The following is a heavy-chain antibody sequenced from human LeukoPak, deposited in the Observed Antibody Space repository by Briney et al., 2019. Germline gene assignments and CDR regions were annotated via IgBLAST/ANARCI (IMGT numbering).Heavy chain of an antibody. J-gene: IGHJ4*02. CDR2: FGRSGSDT. D-gene: IGHD6-13*01. CDR1: GFTFGTSA. Sequence: GGSLRLSCAASGFTFGTSAMSWVRQALGKGPEWVSTFGRSGSDTYYSDSVKGRFTIFRDNSKNTLYLQMNSLRDEDTAVYYCAKGSLGSWYYFDYWGQGTLVTVSS. V-gene: IGHV3-23*01. CDR3: AKGSLGSWYYFDY.